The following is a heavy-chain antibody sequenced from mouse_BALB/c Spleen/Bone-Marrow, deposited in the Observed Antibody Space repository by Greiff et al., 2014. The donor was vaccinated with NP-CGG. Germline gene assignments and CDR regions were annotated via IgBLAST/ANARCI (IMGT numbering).Heavy chain of an antibody. V-gene: IGHV3-8*02. CDR2: ISYSGST. CDR1: GDSITSGY. D-gene: IGHD3-1*01. Sequence: EVQLQQSGPSLVKPSQTLSLTCSVTGDSITSGYWNWIRKFPGNKLEYMGYISYSGSTYYNPSLKSRISITRDTSKNLYYLQLNSVTTKDTATYYCARSGSSGYHYYAMDYWGQGISVTVSS. J-gene: IGHJ4*01. CDR3: ARSGSSGYHYYAMDY.